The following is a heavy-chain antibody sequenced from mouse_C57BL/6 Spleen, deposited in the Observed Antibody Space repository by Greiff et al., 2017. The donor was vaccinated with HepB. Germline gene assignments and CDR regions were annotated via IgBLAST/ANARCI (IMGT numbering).Heavy chain of an antibody. J-gene: IGHJ2*01. V-gene: IGHV1-26*01. CDR3: ARCGYDVGDCDY. CDR2: INPNNGGT. D-gene: IGHD2-2*01. CDR1: GYTFTDYY. Sequence: EVQLQQSGPELVKPGASVKISCKASGYTFTDYYMNWVKQSHGKSLEWIGDINPNNGGTSYNQKFKGKATLTVDKSCSTAYMELRSLTSEDSAVYYCARCGYDVGDCDYWGQGTTLTVSS.